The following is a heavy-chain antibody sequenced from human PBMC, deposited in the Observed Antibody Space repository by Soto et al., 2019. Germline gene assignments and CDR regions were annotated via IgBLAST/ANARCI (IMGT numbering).Heavy chain of an antibody. CDR3: ARHTAGSLAHFGMDV. D-gene: IGHD3-10*01. CDR2: IYYSGST. Sequence: SETLCLTCTVSGGSISSYYWSWIRQPPGKGLEWIGSIYYSGSTYYNPSLKSRVTMSVDTSKNQFSLNLNSVTAADTAVYYCARHTAGSLAHFGMDVWGKGTTVTVPS. V-gene: IGHV4-59*04. J-gene: IGHJ6*04. CDR1: GGSISSYY.